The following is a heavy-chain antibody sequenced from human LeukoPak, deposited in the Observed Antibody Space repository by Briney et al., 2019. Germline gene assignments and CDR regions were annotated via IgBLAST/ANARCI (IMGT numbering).Heavy chain of an antibody. CDR3: ARGSKRGYSGYDSPTPFDY. Sequence: GGSLRLSCAASGFTFSSYSMHWVRQAPGKGLEWVSSISSSSSYIYYADSVKGRFTISRDNAKNSLYLQMNSLRAEDTAVYYCARGSKRGYSGYDSPTPFDYWGQGTLVTVSS. J-gene: IGHJ4*02. D-gene: IGHD5-12*01. CDR2: ISSSSSYI. V-gene: IGHV3-21*01. CDR1: GFTFSSYS.